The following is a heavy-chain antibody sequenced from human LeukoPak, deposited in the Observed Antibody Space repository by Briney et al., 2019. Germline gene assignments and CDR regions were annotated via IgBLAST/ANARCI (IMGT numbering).Heavy chain of an antibody. CDR3: ARGEDGTGDYRPTYFDS. Sequence: SETLSLTCAVYGGSFSDYFWNWIRQTPGKGLEWIGEINHGGGTNYNPSLKSRATISVDTSKKQFSLNLTSVTAADTAVYYCARGEDGTGDYRPTYFDSWAREPWSPSPQ. CDR1: GGSFSDYF. CDR2: INHGGGT. D-gene: IGHD4-17*01. V-gene: IGHV4-34*01. J-gene: IGHJ4*02.